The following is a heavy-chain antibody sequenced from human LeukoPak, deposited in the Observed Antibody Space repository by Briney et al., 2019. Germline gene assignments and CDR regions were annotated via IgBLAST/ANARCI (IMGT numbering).Heavy chain of an antibody. Sequence: GGSLRLSCAASGFTFDDYAMHWVRQAPGKGLEWVSGISWNRGSIGYADSVKGRFTISRDNAKNSLYLQMNSLRAEDTALYYCAKAAGYCSGGSCYRITMIVSWGQGTLVTVSS. CDR1: GFTFDDYA. D-gene: IGHD2-15*01. V-gene: IGHV3-9*01. CDR2: ISWNRGSI. CDR3: AKAAGYCSGGSCYRITMIVS. J-gene: IGHJ4*02.